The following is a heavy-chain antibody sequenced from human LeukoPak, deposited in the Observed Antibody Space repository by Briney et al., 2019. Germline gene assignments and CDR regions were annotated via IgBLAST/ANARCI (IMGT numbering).Heavy chain of an antibody. V-gene: IGHV3-7*05. Sequence: PGGSLRLSCTASGFTFSSYWMNWVRRAPGKGLEWVANIKKDGSEKYYVDSVKGRFTISRDNAKNSLYLQMNSLRAEDTAVYYCAGGGGWLTDCWGQGTLVTVSS. CDR3: AGGGGWLTDC. CDR1: GFTFSSYW. D-gene: IGHD6-19*01. J-gene: IGHJ4*02. CDR2: IKKDGSEK.